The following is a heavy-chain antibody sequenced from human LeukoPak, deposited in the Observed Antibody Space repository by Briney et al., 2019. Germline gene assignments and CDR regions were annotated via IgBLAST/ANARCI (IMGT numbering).Heavy chain of an antibody. CDR2: INPNSGGT. J-gene: IGHJ4*02. D-gene: IGHD6-19*01. CDR3: ARSNTRSGWYVVY. Sequence: GASVKVSCKASGYTFTGYYMHWVRQAPGQGLEWMGWINPNSGGTNYAQKFQGRVTMTRDTSISTAYMELSRLRSNDTAVYYCARSNTRSGWYVVYWGQGTLVTVSS. V-gene: IGHV1-2*02. CDR1: GYTFTGYY.